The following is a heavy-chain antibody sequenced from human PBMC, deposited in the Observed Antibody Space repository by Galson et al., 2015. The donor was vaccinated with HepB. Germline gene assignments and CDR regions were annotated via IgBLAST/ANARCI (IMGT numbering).Heavy chain of an antibody. Sequence: SVKVSCKASGFTFTSSAMQWVRQARGQRLEWIGLIDVGSGNTHYALKFQERVTITRDISTSTAYMDLSSLRSDDTAVYYCAAGLGLGYSSGWYPFDYWGQATLVTVSS. CDR2: IDVGSGNT. J-gene: IGHJ4*02. CDR3: AAGLGLGYSSGWYPFDY. V-gene: IGHV1-58*02. D-gene: IGHD6-19*01. CDR1: GFTFTSSA.